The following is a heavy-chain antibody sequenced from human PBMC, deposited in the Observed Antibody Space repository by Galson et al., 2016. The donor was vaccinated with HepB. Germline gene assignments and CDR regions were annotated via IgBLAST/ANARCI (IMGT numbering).Heavy chain of an antibody. J-gene: IGHJ4*02. V-gene: IGHV3-30*18. CDR1: GFTFSSYG. D-gene: IGHD2-21*02. CDR3: AKEMTALSARTLDY. Sequence: SLRLSCATSGFTFSSYGMQWVRQAPGKGLEWVAVISHDGSVQHYADSVKGRFTISRDSSKNTLYLQMHSLRSEDTAVYYCAKEMTALSARTLDYWGRGTLVTVSS. CDR2: ISHDGSVQ.